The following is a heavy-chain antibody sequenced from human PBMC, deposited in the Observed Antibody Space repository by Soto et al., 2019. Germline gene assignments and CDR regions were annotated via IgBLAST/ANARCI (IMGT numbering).Heavy chain of an antibody. CDR2: ISSSSSYV. V-gene: IGHV3-21*01. J-gene: IGHJ4*02. D-gene: IGHD1-1*01. Sequence: PGGSLRLSCAASGFTFSSYSMKWVRQAPGKGLEWFSTISSSSSYVYYADSVKGRFTISRDNAKNSLYLQMNSLRADDTAVYYCATDQLSLLNYDYWGQGTLVTVSS. CDR3: ATDQLSLLNYDY. CDR1: GFTFSSYS.